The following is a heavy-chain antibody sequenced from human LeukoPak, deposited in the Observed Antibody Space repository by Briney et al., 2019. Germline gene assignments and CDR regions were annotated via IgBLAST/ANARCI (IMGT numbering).Heavy chain of an antibody. Sequence: GGSLKLSCAASGFSFSNYVMQWVRQVPGKGLEWVALIAHDGSNKYYADSVKGRFTISRDNSRSILYLQMNSLRPEDTAVYSCARSFFQWNYGSCLDSWGQGTLVTVS. CDR1: GFSFSNYV. CDR3: ARSFFQWNYGSCLDS. D-gene: IGHD1-7*01. CDR2: IAHDGSNK. J-gene: IGHJ4*02. V-gene: IGHV3-30*03.